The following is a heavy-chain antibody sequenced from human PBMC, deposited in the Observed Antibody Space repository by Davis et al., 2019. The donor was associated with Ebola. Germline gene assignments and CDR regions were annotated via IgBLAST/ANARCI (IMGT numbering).Heavy chain of an antibody. J-gene: IGHJ4*02. CDR2: IKSKTDGGTT. CDR1: GFTFSNAW. Sequence: PGGSLRLSCAASGFTFSNAWMSWVRQAPGKGLEWVGRIKSKTDGGTTDYAAPVKGRFTISRDDSKSIAYLQMNSLKTEDTAVYYCTRVAQSGYCSSTSCYEDYWGQGTLVTVSS. D-gene: IGHD2-2*01. V-gene: IGHV3-15*01. CDR3: TRVAQSGYCSSTSCYEDY.